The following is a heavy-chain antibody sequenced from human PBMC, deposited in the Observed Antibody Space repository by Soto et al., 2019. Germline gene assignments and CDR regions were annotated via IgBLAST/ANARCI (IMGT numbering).Heavy chain of an antibody. CDR1: GGSISSYY. CDR2: IYYSVST. CDR3: ARHSPPLYDILTGTTLDPYYGMDV. V-gene: IGHV4-59*08. J-gene: IGHJ6*02. D-gene: IGHD3-9*01. Sequence: SETLSLTCSVSGGSISSYYWSWIRQPPGKGLEWIGYIYYSVSTNYNPSLKSRVTISVDTSKNQFSLKLSSVTAADTAVYYCARHSPPLYDILTGTTLDPYYGMDVWGQGTTVTVSS.